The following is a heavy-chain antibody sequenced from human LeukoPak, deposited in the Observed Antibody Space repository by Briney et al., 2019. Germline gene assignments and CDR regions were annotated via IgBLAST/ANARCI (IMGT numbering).Heavy chain of an antibody. D-gene: IGHD1-26*01. J-gene: IGHJ4*02. V-gene: IGHV3-20*04. CDR2: INWNGGST. CDR1: GFTFSSYW. CDR3: ARKGLGGELGGFDC. Sequence: GGSLRLSCAASGFTFSSYWMHWVRQAPGKGLEWVSGINWNGGSTGYADSVKGRFTISRDNAKNSLYLQMNSLRAEDTALYYCARKGLGGELGGFDCWGQGTLVTVSS.